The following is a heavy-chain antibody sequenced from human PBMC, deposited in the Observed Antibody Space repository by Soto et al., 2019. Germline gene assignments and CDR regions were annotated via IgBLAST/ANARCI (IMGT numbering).Heavy chain of an antibody. V-gene: IGHV1-69*13. J-gene: IGHJ4*02. Sequence: GASVKVSCKASGGTFSSYAISWVRQAPGQGLEWMGGIIPIFGTANYAQKFQGRVTITADESTSTAYMELSSLRSEDTAVYYCAHNRGYSYGDLDYWGQGTLVTVSS. CDR2: IIPIFGTA. D-gene: IGHD5-18*01. CDR1: GGTFSSYA. CDR3: AHNRGYSYGDLDY.